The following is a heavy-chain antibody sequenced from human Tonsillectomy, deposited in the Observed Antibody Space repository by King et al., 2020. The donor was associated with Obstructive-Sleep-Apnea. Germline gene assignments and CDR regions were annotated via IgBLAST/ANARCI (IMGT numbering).Heavy chain of an antibody. Sequence: VQLQESGPGLVKPSETLSLTCTVSGGSLSSYYWSWIRQPPGEGLEWVGYVYYSGSTNYNPSLKSQFTISVDTSKNHFSLKLSSVTAADTAVYYCARHGEWLRIENWFDPWGQGTLVTVSS. CDR3: ARHGEWLRIENWFDP. CDR1: GGSLSSYY. D-gene: IGHD5-12*01. J-gene: IGHJ5*02. CDR2: VYYSGST. V-gene: IGHV4-59*08.